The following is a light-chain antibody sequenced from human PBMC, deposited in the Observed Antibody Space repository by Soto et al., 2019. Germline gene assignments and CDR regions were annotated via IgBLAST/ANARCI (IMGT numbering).Light chain of an antibody. CDR2: ADT. V-gene: IGLV1-40*01. J-gene: IGLJ2*01. CDR1: NSNIGAGYP. Sequence: QSVLTQPPSVTGAPGQRVTISCTGSNSNIGAGYPEHWYQQFPGAAPKLLIYADTHRPSGVPDRFSGSKSGTSASLAITGLQAEDEADFYCQSYDSNLIGLIFGGGTMLTVL. CDR3: QSYDSNLIGLI.